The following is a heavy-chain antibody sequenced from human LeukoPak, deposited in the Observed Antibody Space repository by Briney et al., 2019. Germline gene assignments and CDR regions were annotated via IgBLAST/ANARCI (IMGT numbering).Heavy chain of an antibody. J-gene: IGHJ3*01. Sequence: PGGSLRLSCAASGFTFSDYYMSWVRQAPGKGLEWISYIGSSGSSIYYADSVKGRFTISRDNAKNSLYLQMNSLRAEDTAVYYCAKDGVYNSKRGAFDVWGQGTMVTVSS. CDR2: IGSSGSSI. CDR3: AKDGVYNSKRGAFDV. D-gene: IGHD2/OR15-2a*01. CDR1: GFTFSDYY. V-gene: IGHV3-11*01.